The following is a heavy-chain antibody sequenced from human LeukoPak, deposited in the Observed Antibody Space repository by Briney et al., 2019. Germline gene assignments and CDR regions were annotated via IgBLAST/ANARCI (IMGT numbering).Heavy chain of an antibody. J-gene: IGHJ4*02. V-gene: IGHV3-23*01. D-gene: IGHD3-3*01. CDR1: GFTFSSYA. Sequence: RLGGSLRLSCAASGFTFSSYAMSWVRQAPGKGLEWVSAISGSGGSTYYADSVKGRFTISRDNSKNTLYLQMNSLRAGDTAVYYCAKDPFGVVIPFDYWGQGTLVTVSS. CDR3: AKDPFGVVIPFDY. CDR2: ISGSGGST.